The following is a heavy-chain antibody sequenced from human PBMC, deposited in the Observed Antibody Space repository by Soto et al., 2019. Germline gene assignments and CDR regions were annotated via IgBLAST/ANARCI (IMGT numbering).Heavy chain of an antibody. Sequence: SETLSLTCSVSGLSIKTGGYYWTWIRQHPERGLEWIGYIYYSGTTYFNPSLESRISMSVDLSMNQFSMRLTSVTAADTAAYYCARDKVFWSGYYRTPEDYGMDVWGQGTTVTVSS. V-gene: IGHV4-31*02. J-gene: IGHJ6*02. CDR1: GLSIKTGGYY. CDR3: ARDKVFWSGYYRTPEDYGMDV. CDR2: IYYSGTT. D-gene: IGHD3-3*01.